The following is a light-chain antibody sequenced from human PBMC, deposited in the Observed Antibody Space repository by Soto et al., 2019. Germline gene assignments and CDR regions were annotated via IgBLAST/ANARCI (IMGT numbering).Light chain of an antibody. J-gene: IGKJ3*01. V-gene: IGKV4-1*01. CDR2: WSS. Sequence: DIVMTQSPDYLAVSLGERATINCKSSQSVLHTSDNRNYLAWYQQKPGQPPKLLIYWSSTREFGVPDRFSGGGSGTDFTLTISTLQAEDVAVYYCQQYYTVPLTFGPGTKVVIK. CDR3: QQYYTVPLT. CDR1: QSVLHTSDNRNY.